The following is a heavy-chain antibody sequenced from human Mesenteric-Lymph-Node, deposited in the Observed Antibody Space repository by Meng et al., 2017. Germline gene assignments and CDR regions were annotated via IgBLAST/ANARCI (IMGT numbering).Heavy chain of an antibody. Sequence: GESMKISCAASGFTFSSYAMSWVRQAPGKGLEWVSAISGSGGSTYYADSVKGRFTISRDNSKNTLYLQMNSLRAEDTAVYYCARGLDVVVTATWFDPWGQGTLVTVSS. D-gene: IGHD2-21*02. CDR3: ARGLDVVVTATWFDP. J-gene: IGHJ5*02. V-gene: IGHV3-23*01. CDR2: ISGSGGST. CDR1: GFTFSSYA.